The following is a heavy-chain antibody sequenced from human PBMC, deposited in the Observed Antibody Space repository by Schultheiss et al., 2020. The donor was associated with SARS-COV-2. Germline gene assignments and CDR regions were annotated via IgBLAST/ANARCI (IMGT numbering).Heavy chain of an antibody. CDR2: INPNSGGT. CDR3: AREGPGGGWLLLRQDPKSQYNWFDP. CDR1: GYTFTGYY. J-gene: IGHJ5*02. Sequence: ASVKVSCKASGYTFTGYYMHWVRQAPGQGLEWMGWINPNSGGTNYAQKFQGRVTMTRDTSISTAYMELSRLRSDDTAVYYCAREGPGGGWLLLRQDPKSQYNWFDPWGQGTLVTVSS. V-gene: IGHV1-2*02. D-gene: IGHD3-22*01.